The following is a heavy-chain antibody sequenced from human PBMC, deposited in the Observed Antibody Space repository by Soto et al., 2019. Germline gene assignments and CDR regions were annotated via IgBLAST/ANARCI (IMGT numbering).Heavy chain of an antibody. V-gene: IGHV4-39*01. CDR1: GGSISSSSYH. CDR3: ARHTPAISISDH. D-gene: IGHD2-15*01. J-gene: IGHJ4*02. Sequence: SETLSLTCTVSGGSISSSSYHWGWIRQPPGKGLEWIGSIYYSGSTYYNPSLKSRVTISVDTSKNQFSLKLSSVTAADTAVYYCARHTPAISISDHWGQGTLVTVSS. CDR2: IYYSGST.